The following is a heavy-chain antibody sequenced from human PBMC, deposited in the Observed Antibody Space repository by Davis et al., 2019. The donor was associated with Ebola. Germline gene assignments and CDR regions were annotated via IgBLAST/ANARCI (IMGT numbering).Heavy chain of an antibody. CDR3: AKVRSSGWFYSYGLDV. CDR1: GVSITNSSYY. V-gene: IGHV4-61*01. CDR2: VYYSGTT. Sequence: MPSETLSLTCFVSGVSITNSSYYWSWIRQPPGKGLEWIGYVYYSGTTNYNPSLKSRVTTSVNTSKNQFSLKLSSVTAADTAVYYCAKVRSSGWFYSYGLDVWGKGTTVTVSS. D-gene: IGHD6-19*01. J-gene: IGHJ6*04.